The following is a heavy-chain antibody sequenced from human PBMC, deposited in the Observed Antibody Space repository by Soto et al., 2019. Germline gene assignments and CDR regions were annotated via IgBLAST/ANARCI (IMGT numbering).Heavy chain of an antibody. CDR3: ARGHDYGGNSDAFDI. CDR2: ILPSFGTA. CDR1: GGTFSTDA. V-gene: IGHV1-69*12. Sequence: QVQLVQSGAEVKKPGSSVKVSCKASGGTFSTDAINWVRQAPGHGPEWMGGILPSFGTADYAQKFQGRVTITADVSTTTAYMELSSLRSEDTAVYYCARGHDYGGNSDAFDIWGQGTMVTVSS. J-gene: IGHJ3*02. D-gene: IGHD2-21*02.